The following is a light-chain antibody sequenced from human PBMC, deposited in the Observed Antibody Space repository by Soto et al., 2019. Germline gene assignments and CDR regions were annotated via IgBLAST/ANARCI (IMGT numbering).Light chain of an antibody. CDR3: QQYKTWPR. CDR2: GAS. J-gene: IGKJ5*01. CDR1: HSVNSY. V-gene: IGKV3-15*01. Sequence: MMMTPSPATLSVSPGERVTLSCRTRHSVNSYLSWYSQKPGQAPRLLLYGASTTTPGIPVSFSGSGFGTEFTLTISSLQAEDCAVYYCQQYKTWPRFGKGTRLEIK.